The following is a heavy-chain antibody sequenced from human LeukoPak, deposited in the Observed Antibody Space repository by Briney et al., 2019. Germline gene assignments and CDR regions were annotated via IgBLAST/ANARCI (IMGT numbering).Heavy chain of an antibody. D-gene: IGHD5/OR15-5a*01. Sequence: GESLKISCKGSGYSFTNYRIGWVRQMPGKGLEWMGTIYPGDSDTRYSPSFQGQVTISVDKSISTAYLQWSSLKASDTAMYYCARRRTLRLDAFDPWGQGALVTVSS. J-gene: IGHJ5*02. V-gene: IGHV5-51*01. CDR1: GYSFTNYR. CDR2: IYPGDSDT. CDR3: ARRRTLRLDAFDP.